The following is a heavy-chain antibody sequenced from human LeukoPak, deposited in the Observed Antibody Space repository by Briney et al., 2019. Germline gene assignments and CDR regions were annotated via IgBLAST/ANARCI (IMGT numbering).Heavy chain of an antibody. Sequence: GGSLRLSCAGSGFTFSSNALSWVRQAPGKGLEWVSAISTSGGNTYYADSVRGRFTISRDNSKNTLYLQMSTLRAEDTAVYYCATTKQARRYFGYWGQGTLVTVSS. V-gene: IGHV3-23*01. CDR2: ISTSGGNT. D-gene: IGHD1-1*01. J-gene: IGHJ4*02. CDR1: GFTFSSNA. CDR3: ATTKQARRYFGY.